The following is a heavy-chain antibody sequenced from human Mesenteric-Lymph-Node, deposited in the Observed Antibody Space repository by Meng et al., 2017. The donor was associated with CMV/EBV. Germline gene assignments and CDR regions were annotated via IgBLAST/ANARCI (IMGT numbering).Heavy chain of an antibody. CDR2: VYHSGST. Sequence: GSLRLSCDVSGVSISSGHWWSWVRQPPGKGLEWIGEVYHSGSTNFNPSLKSRVTMSVDTSNNQFSLRLTSMTAADTAVYYCARKNWNYTPFDFWGQGTLVTVSS. D-gene: IGHD1-7*01. CDR1: GVSISSGHW. V-gene: IGHV4-4*02. CDR3: ARKNWNYTPFDF. J-gene: IGHJ4*02.